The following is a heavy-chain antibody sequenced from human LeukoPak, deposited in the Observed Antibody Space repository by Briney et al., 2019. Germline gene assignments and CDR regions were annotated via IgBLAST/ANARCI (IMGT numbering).Heavy chain of an antibody. J-gene: IGHJ4*02. CDR3: AKDRDHDYGDYFDY. D-gene: IGHD4-17*01. CDR1: GFTFSSYG. Sequence: GGSLRLSCAASGFTFSSYGMHWVRQAPGKGLEWVAFIRYDGSNKYYADSVKGRFTISRDNSKNTLYLQMNSLRAEDTAVYYCAKDRDHDYGDYFDYWGQGTLVTVSS. CDR2: IRYDGSNK. V-gene: IGHV3-30*02.